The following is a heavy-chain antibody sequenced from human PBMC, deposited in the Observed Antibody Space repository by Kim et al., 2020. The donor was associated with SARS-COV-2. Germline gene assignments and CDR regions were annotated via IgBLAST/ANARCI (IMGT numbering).Heavy chain of an antibody. D-gene: IGHD3-3*01. J-gene: IGHJ4*02. CDR2: IDKDGSVK. Sequence: GGSLRLSCVASGFTFANNWMTWVRQAPGKGLEWVANIDKDGSVKDYVDSVKGRFTVSRDNAKNSLYLQMNSLRVEDTAIYYCARDPDRIDGVGLDSWGQG. V-gene: IGHV3-7*01. CDR1: GFTFANNW. CDR3: ARDPDRIDGVGLDS.